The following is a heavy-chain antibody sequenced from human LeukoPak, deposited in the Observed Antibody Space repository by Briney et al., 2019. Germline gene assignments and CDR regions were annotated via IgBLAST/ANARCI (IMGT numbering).Heavy chain of an antibody. CDR1: GYTFTVYY. V-gene: IGHV1-2*02. CDR3: ARDGRGSGSYYPYFDY. CDR2: INPNSGGT. J-gene: IGHJ4*02. D-gene: IGHD3-10*01. Sequence: ASVKVSCKASGYTFTVYYMHWVRQAPGQGLEWMGWINPNSGGTNYTQKFQGRVTMTRDTSISTAYMELSGLRSDDTAVYYCARDGRGSGSYYPYFDYWGQGTLVTVSS.